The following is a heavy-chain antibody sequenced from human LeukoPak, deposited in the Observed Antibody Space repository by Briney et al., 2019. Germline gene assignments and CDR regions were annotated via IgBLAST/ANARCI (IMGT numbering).Heavy chain of an antibody. V-gene: IGHV4-4*09. CDR1: GGSISSYY. Sequence: SETLSLTCTVSGGSISSYYWSWIRQPPGKGLEWIGYIYTSGSTNYNPSLKSRVTTSVDTSKNQFSLKLSSVTAADTAVYYCARSGGDRGYQLLDYWGQGTLVTVSS. CDR3: ARSGGDRGYQLLDY. J-gene: IGHJ4*02. CDR2: IYTSGST. D-gene: IGHD2-2*01.